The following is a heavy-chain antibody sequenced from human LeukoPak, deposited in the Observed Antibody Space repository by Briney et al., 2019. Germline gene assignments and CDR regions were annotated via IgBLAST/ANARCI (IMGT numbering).Heavy chain of an antibody. CDR3: AREGGYYYDSSDVGYYYYMDV. D-gene: IGHD3-22*01. Sequence: PGGSLRLSCAASGFTFSSYWMSWVRQAPGKGLEWVANIKQDGSEKYYVDSVKGRFTISRDNAKNSLYLQMNSLRAEDTAVYYCAREGGYYYDSSDVGYYYYMDVWGKGTTVTVSS. CDR1: GFTFSSYW. V-gene: IGHV3-7*01. CDR2: IKQDGSEK. J-gene: IGHJ6*03.